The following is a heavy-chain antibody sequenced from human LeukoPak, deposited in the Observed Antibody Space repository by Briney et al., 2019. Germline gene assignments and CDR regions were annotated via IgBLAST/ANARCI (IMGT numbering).Heavy chain of an antibody. Sequence: PGGAPRLSCAASGYTFNSYWIDWVRQAPGKGLGWVANIYRDGGVRNFLDSVKGRFTISRNNSKNTLYLKMNSMRDEDTAVYFSAKTGVVIRGILGGFHKEAYYFDSWGRGALVTVSS. CDR1: GYTFNSYW. D-gene: IGHD3-10*01. V-gene: IGHV3-7*03. CDR2: IYRDGGVR. CDR3: AKTGVVIRGILGGFHKEAYYFDS. J-gene: IGHJ4*02.